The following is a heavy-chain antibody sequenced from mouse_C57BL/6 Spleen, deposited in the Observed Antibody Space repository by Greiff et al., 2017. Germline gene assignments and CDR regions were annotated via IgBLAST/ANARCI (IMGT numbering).Heavy chain of an antibody. V-gene: IGHV1-55*01. J-gene: IGHJ2*01. CDR2: IYPGSGST. D-gene: IGHD2-5*01. Sequence: QVHVKQPGAELVKPGASVKMSCKASGYTFTSYWITWVKQRPGQGLEWIGDIYPGSGSTNYNEKFKSKATLTVDTSSSTAYMQLSSLTSEDSAVYYCAGSNYRYYFDVWGKGTTLTVSS. CDR3: AGSNYRYYFDV. CDR1: GYTFTSYW.